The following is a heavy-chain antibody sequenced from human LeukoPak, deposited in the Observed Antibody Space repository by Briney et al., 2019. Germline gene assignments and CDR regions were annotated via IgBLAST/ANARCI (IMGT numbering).Heavy chain of an antibody. V-gene: IGHV5-51*01. CDR3: ARLPQWGGTYHFDY. J-gene: IGHJ4*02. D-gene: IGHD1-26*01. Sequence: GESLKISCKGSGYSFTNHWIGWVRQMPRKGLEWMGIIYPGDSDTRYSPSFQGQVTISADKSISTAYLQWSSLKASDTAMYYCARLPQWGGTYHFDYWGQGTLLTVSS. CDR2: IYPGDSDT. CDR1: GYSFTNHW.